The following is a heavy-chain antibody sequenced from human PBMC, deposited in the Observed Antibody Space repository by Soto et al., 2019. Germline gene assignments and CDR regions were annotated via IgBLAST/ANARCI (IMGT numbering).Heavy chain of an antibody. V-gene: IGHV4-59*01. CDR1: GCSISSYY. Sequence: SETLSLTCTVSGCSISSYYWSWIRQPPGKGLEWIGYIYYSGSTNYNPSLKSRVTISVDTSKNQFSLKLSSVTAADTAVYYCERARTMANGIDYWGQGTLVTVSS. CDR3: ERARTMANGIDY. J-gene: IGHJ4*02. CDR2: IYYSGST. D-gene: IGHD5-12*01.